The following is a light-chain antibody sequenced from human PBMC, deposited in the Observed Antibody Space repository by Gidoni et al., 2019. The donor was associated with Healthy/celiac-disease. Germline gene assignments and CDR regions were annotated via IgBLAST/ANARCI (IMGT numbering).Light chain of an antibody. CDR1: SSNNGAGYD. V-gene: IGLV1-40*01. CDR3: QSYDSSLSERV. CDR2: GNS. J-gene: IGLJ3*02. Sequence: QSVLTQPPSVSGAPGQRVTISCTGSSSNNGAGYDVHWYQQLPGTAPKLLIYGNSNRPSGVPDRFSGSKSGTSASLAITGLQAEDEADYYCQSYDSSLSERVFGGGTKLTVL.